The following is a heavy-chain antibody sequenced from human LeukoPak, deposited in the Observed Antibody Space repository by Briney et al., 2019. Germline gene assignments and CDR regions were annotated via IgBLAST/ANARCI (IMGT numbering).Heavy chain of an antibody. CDR1: LGTFSSYA. CDR3: ARGSREYYYDSSGWYYFDY. CDR2: IIPILGTA. V-gene: IGHV1-69*05. Sequence: SVKVSCKASLGTFSSYAISWVRQAPGQGLEWMGGIIPILGTASYSQKLQRRVTITTDESTSTAYMELSSLRSEDTAVYYCARGSREYYYDSSGWYYFDYWGQGTLVTVSS. D-gene: IGHD3-22*01. J-gene: IGHJ4*02.